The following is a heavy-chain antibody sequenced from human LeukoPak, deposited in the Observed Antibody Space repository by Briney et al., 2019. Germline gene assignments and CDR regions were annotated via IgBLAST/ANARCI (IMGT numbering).Heavy chain of an antibody. Sequence: PSETLSLTCTVSGCTVSSYGNYWIWIPPPQGKELVGISYTYYGGSTNYKSSLKSRVTISVDASKNHFSLKLSSVTAADTAVYYCARSPFRVRGAYNWFDPWGHGTLVTVSS. CDR1: GCTVSSYGNY. D-gene: IGHD3-10*01. V-gene: IGHV4-61*08. CDR3: ARSPFRVRGAYNWFDP. CDR2: TYYGGST. J-gene: IGHJ5*02.